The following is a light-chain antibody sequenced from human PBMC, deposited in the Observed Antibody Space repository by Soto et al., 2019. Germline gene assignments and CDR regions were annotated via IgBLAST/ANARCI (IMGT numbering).Light chain of an antibody. Sequence: DVVMTQSPLSLPVTLGQPASISCRSSQSLVYSDGDAYLNWFHQRPGQSPRRLIYKVSYRDSGVPDRFSGSGSGTDFTLKISRVEAEDVGVYYCMQGTHWPPYTFGQGTKLEIK. J-gene: IGKJ2*01. CDR3: MQGTHWPPYT. CDR1: QSLVYSDGDAY. V-gene: IGKV2-30*01. CDR2: KVS.